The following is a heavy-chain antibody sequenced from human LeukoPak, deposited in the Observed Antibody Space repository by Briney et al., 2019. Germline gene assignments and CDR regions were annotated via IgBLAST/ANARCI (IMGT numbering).Heavy chain of an antibody. CDR2: IYYSGST. Sequence: SETLSLTCTVSGGSFSGYYWSWIRQPPGKGLEWIGDIYYSGSTNYNPSLKSRVTISVDTSKNQFSLKLSSVTAADTAVYYCARHFREVEWYGEFDYWGQGTLVTVSS. CDR3: ARHFREVEWYGEFDY. D-gene: IGHD3-10*01. CDR1: GGSFSGYY. J-gene: IGHJ4*02. V-gene: IGHV4-59*08.